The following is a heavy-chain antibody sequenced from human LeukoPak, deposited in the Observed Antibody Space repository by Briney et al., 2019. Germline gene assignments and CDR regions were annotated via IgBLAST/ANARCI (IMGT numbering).Heavy chain of an antibody. CDR3: AGGSLGYCSGGSCSEGDY. CDR1: GFTVSSNY. Sequence: GGSLRLSCAASGFTVSSNYMSWVRQAPGKGLEWVSVIYSGGSTYYADSVKGRFTISRDNSKNTLYLQMNSLRAEDTAVYYCAGGSLGYCSGGSCSEGDYWGQGTLVTVSS. V-gene: IGHV3-53*01. CDR2: IYSGGST. D-gene: IGHD2-15*01. J-gene: IGHJ4*02.